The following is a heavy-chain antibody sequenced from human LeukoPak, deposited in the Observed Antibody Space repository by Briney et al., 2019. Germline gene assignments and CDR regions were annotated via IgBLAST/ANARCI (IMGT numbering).Heavy chain of an antibody. CDR2: INPNSGGT. CDR1: GYTFTGYL. V-gene: IGHV1-2*02. J-gene: IGHJ4*02. D-gene: IGHD5-12*01. CDR3: ARRLAGGYDFDY. Sequence: GASVKVSCKASGYTFTGYLVHWVRQAPGQGLEWMGLINPNSGGTNYARKFQGRITMTRDTSISTAYMELSRLSSEDTAVYYCARRLAGGYDFDYWGQGALVTVSS.